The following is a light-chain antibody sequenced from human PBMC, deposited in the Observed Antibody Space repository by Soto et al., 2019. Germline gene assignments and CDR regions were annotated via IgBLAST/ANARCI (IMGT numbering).Light chain of an antibody. CDR2: GAS. J-gene: IGKJ4*01. CDR3: QQYVSSLLT. V-gene: IGKV3-20*01. Sequence: EIVLTQSPGTLSLSPGERATLSCRASQSVSSSFLAWYQQKPGQAPRLLIYGASSRASDIPDRFSGSGSGTDFTLTISRLEPVDFAVYYCQQYVSSLLTFGGGTRVEIK. CDR1: QSVSSSF.